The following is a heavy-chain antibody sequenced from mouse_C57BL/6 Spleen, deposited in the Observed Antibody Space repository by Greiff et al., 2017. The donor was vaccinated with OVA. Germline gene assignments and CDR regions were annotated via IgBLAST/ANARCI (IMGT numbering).Heavy chain of an antibody. CDR1: GYSITSGYY. CDR2: ISYDGSN. Sequence: EVKLQESGPGLVKPSQSLSLTCSVTGYSITSGYYWNWIRQFPGNKLEWMGYISYDGSNNYNPSLKNRISITRDTSKNQFFLKLNSVTTEDTATYYCAREGSSGYFYYFDYWGQGTTLTVSS. J-gene: IGHJ2*01. CDR3: AREGSSGYFYYFDY. D-gene: IGHD3-2*02. V-gene: IGHV3-6*01.